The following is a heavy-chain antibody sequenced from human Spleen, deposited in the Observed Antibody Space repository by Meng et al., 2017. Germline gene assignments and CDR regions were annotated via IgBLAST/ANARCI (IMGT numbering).Heavy chain of an antibody. D-gene: IGHD3-16*01. CDR1: GDSVSSNRAV. Sequence: QVQLQQPGPGPLKPSQTPPPTCASSGDSVSSNRAVWNWARQSPPRAPEWLGRTYYGYKWSHDYAVAVKSRITINADTSKNQFSLQLNSETPGDTAVYYCARQEGAFDYWGQGTLVTVSS. V-gene: IGHV6-1*01. J-gene: IGHJ4*02. CDR2: TYYGYKWSH. CDR3: ARQEGAFDY.